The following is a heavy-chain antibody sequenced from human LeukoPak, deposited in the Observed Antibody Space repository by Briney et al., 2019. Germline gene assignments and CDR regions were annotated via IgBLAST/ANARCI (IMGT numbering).Heavy chain of an antibody. CDR2: ISYDGSDK. Sequence: PGGSLRLSCAASGFIFSNYAMHWVRQAPGKGLEWVAIISYDGSDKYYADSVKGRFTISRDNSKNSLYLQMNSLRAEDTAVYYCARHLIGHNMDVWGKGTTVTISS. D-gene: IGHD2-15*01. V-gene: IGHV3-30*03. CDR1: GFIFSNYA. CDR3: ARHLIGHNMDV. J-gene: IGHJ6*03.